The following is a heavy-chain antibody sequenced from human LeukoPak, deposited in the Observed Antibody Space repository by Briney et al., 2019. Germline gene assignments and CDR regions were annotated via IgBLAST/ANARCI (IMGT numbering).Heavy chain of an antibody. D-gene: IGHD4-17*01. CDR1: GYAFTGYY. Sequence: ASVKVSCKASGYAFTGYYMHWVRQAPGQGLEWMGWINPNSGGTHYAQKVQGRVTMTRDTSISTAYMELSRLRSDDTAVYYCARDRGSYGDYWFDPWGQGTLVTVSS. J-gene: IGHJ5*02. CDR2: INPNSGGT. CDR3: ARDRGSYGDYWFDP. V-gene: IGHV1-2*02.